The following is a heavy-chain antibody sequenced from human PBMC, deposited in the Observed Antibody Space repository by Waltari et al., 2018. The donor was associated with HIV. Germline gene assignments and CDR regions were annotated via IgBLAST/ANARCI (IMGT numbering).Heavy chain of an antibody. V-gene: IGHV3-43*01. CDR2: ISRDGSTT. D-gene: IGHD3-3*01. Sequence: EVQLVESGGVVVQPGGSLRLSCAASGFSLDDYNMDWVRRAPGKGLELVSVISRDGSTTPYADAVKGRFTISRDNSKNSLYLQMNSLRTEDTAFYYCAKSLLTHDFWSGYVSWGQGTLVTVSS. CDR3: AKSLLTHDFWSGYVS. CDR1: GFSLDDYN. J-gene: IGHJ5*02.